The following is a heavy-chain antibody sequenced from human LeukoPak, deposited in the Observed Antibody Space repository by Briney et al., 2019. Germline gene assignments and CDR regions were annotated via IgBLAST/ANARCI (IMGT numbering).Heavy chain of an antibody. D-gene: IGHD4-17*01. CDR2: IIPVSGTA. CDR1: GGTFSGYA. CDR3: ARLTRRDFTVTPEDY. Sequence: PVKVSCKASGGTFSGYAISWVRQAPGQGLEWMGGIIPVSGTANYAQNFQGRVTITADESTSTAYMELSSLRSEDTAVYYCARLTRRDFTVTPEDYWGQGTLVTVSS. V-gene: IGHV1-69*13. J-gene: IGHJ4*02.